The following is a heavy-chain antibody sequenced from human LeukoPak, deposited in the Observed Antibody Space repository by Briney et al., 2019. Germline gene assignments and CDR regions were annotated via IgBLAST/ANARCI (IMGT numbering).Heavy chain of an antibody. J-gene: IGHJ5*02. D-gene: IGHD2-15*01. Sequence: SVKVSCKASGGTFSSYAISWVRQAPGQGLEWMGGIIPIFGTANYAQKFQGRVTITTDESTSTAYTELSSLRSEDTAVYYCARVKDCSGGSCYPPYNWFDPWGQGTLVPVSS. CDR3: ARVKDCSGGSCYPPYNWFDP. V-gene: IGHV1-69*05. CDR2: IIPIFGTA. CDR1: GGTFSSYA.